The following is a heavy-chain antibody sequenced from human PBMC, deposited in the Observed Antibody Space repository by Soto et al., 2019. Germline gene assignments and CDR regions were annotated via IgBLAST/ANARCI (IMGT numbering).Heavy chain of an antibody. CDR1: GFSLSTSGVG. V-gene: IGHV2-5*02. CDR2: IYWDDDK. CDR3: AHRSQEVYFDASDAFDI. D-gene: IGHD3-9*01. Sequence: QITLKESGPTLVKPTQTLTLTCTFSGFSLSTSGVGVGWIRQPPGKALEWLALIYWDDDKRYSPSLKSRLTITKDTSKNHVVLTMTNMDPVDTATYYCAHRSQEVYFDASDAFDIWGQGTMVTVSS. J-gene: IGHJ3*02.